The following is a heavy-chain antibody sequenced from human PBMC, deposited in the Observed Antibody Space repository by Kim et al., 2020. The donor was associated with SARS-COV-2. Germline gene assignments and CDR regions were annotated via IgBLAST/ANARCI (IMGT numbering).Heavy chain of an antibody. CDR3: ARSLMVRGVIRYFDY. J-gene: IGHJ4*02. V-gene: IGHV3-53*01. Sequence: SVKGRFTISRDNSRNTLYLQMNSLRAEDTAVYFCARSLMVRGVIRYFDYWGQGILVTVSS. D-gene: IGHD3-10*01.